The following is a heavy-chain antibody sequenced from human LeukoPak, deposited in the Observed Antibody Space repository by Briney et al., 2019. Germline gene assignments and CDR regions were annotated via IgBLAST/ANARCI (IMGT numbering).Heavy chain of an antibody. Sequence: SETLSLTCTVSGGSINSNYWSWIRQPPGKRPEWIGYIYYSGSTYYNPSLKSRVTISVDTSENQFSLRLSSVTAADTAVYYCAGGDGQLWFQFWGQGTLVTVSS. CDR2: IYYSGST. V-gene: IGHV4-59*01. CDR1: GGSINSNY. CDR3: AGGDGQLWFQF. J-gene: IGHJ4*02. D-gene: IGHD5-18*01.